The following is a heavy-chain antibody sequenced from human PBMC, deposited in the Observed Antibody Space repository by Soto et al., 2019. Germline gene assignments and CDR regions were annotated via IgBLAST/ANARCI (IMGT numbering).Heavy chain of an antibody. CDR2: TYYRSKWYN. Sequence: SQPLSLTCAISGDSVSSNSATWNWFRQSPSRGLEWLGRTYYRSKWYNEYAASVKSRITINPDTSKNQFSLQLNSVTPEDTAVYYCARAGYGGNTREGMDVWGQGTTVTVSS. CDR1: GDSVSSNSAT. D-gene: IGHD4-17*01. V-gene: IGHV6-1*01. CDR3: ARAGYGGNTREGMDV. J-gene: IGHJ6*02.